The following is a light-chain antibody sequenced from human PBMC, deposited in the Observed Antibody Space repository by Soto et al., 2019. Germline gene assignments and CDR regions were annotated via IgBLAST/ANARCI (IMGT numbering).Light chain of an antibody. CDR1: SSNIGSRT. V-gene: IGLV1-44*01. Sequence: QSVLTQTPSASGIPGQRITISCSGSSSNIGSRTVNWYQQFPGTAPKVLIYSNTQRPSGVPDRFSASKSGTTASLAISGLQSEDEADYYCAAWDDSLNGHVFGGGTK. J-gene: IGLJ2*01. CDR3: AAWDDSLNGHV. CDR2: SNT.